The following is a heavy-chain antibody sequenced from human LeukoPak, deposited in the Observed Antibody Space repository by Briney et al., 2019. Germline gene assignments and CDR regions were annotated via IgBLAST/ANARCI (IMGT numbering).Heavy chain of an antibody. V-gene: IGHV4-30-4*08. CDR3: ARNYGDYFDY. Sequence: KPSETLSLTCTVSGGSISSSSYYWGWIRQPPGKGLEWIGYIYYSGSTYYNPSLKSRFTISVDTSKNQFSLKLSSVTAADTAVYYCARNYGDYFDYGGQGTLVTVSA. J-gene: IGHJ4*02. CDR1: GGSISSSSYY. D-gene: IGHD4-17*01. CDR2: IYYSGST.